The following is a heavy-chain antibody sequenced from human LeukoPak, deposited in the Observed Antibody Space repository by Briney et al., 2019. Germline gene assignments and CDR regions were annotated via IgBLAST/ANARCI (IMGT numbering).Heavy chain of an antibody. V-gene: IGHV4-39*01. CDR1: GGSIGSGRYY. D-gene: IGHD2-2*01. CDR2: IYNTWST. CDR3: ARNITSVIPAGYFDY. Sequence: SETLSLTCSFSGGSIGSGRYYWAWIRQPPGKGLEWIGSIYNTWSTSYNPSLKSRVTMSVDTSKNQFSLRLSSVTAADSPVYYCARNITSVIPAGYFDYWGQGTLVTVSS. J-gene: IGHJ4*02.